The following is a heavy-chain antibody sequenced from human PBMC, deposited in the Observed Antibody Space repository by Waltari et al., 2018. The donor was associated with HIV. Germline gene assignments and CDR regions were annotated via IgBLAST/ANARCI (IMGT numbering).Heavy chain of an antibody. CDR1: GGSFNNYY. CDR3: ARRGIAARELDN. J-gene: IGHJ4*02. CDR2: ILYSGFT. V-gene: IGHV4-59*01. D-gene: IGHD6-6*01. Sequence: QVQLQESGPGLVKPSETLSLTCSVSGGSFNNYYWSWIRQSPGKGLEWIGYILYSGFTNYNPSLKSRVTMSVDTSKNQCSLKLSSVTAADTAVYYCARRGIAARELDNWGQGTLVTVSS.